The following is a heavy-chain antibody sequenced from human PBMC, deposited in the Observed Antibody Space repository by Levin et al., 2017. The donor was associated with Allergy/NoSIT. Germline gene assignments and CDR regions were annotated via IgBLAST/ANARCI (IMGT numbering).Heavy chain of an antibody. CDR2: INNNGSIR. J-gene: IGHJ4*02. V-gene: IGHV3-48*01. CDR3: ARRTTRGRQFDY. CDR1: GFSFHNYA. D-gene: IGHD3-10*01. Sequence: GGSLRLSCAASGFSFHNYAMNWVRQAPGKGLEWISYINNNGSIREYANSVKGRLTISRDNVKKSVYLQVHSLRAEDTAVYYCARRTTRGRQFDYWGKGSLVTVSS.